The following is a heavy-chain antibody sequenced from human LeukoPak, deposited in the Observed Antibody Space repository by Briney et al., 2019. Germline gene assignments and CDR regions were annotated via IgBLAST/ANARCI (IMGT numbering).Heavy chain of an antibody. V-gene: IGHV3-33*01. J-gene: IGHJ5*02. Sequence: GRSLRLSCAASGFTFSSYGMHWVRQAPGKGLEWVAVIWYDGSNKYYADSVKGRFTISRDNSKNTLYLQMNSLRAEDTAVYYCARAPSLRFLEWSQGWSDPWGQGTLVTVSS. CDR2: IWYDGSNK. D-gene: IGHD3-3*01. CDR1: GFTFSSYG. CDR3: ARAPSLRFLEWSQGWSDP.